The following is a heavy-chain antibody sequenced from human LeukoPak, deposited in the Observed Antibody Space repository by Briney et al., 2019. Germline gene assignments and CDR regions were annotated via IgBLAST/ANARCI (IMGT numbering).Heavy chain of an antibody. CDR3: ARGLAAAVDY. D-gene: IGHD6-13*01. CDR2: ISSSNTYI. Sequence: GGSLRLSCAASGFTFISYSMNWVRQAPGKGLEWVSSISSSNTYIYYADSVKGRFTISRDNAKNSLYLQMNSLRAEDTAVYYCARGLAAAVDYWGQGTLVTVSS. CDR1: GFTFISYS. J-gene: IGHJ4*02. V-gene: IGHV3-21*01.